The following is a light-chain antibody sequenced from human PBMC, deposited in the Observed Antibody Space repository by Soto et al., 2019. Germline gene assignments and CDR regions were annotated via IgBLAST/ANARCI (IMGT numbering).Light chain of an antibody. CDR2: WAS. Sequence: DIVMTQSPDSLAVSLGERATINCKSSQSVLYSSNNKNYLAWYQQKPGQPPKAFIYWASTRESGVPDRFSGSGSGKDFTLTISSLQAEDVAVYYCQQYYTTPWTFGEGTKVEIK. J-gene: IGKJ1*01. CDR1: QSVLYSSNNKNY. CDR3: QQYYTTPWT. V-gene: IGKV4-1*01.